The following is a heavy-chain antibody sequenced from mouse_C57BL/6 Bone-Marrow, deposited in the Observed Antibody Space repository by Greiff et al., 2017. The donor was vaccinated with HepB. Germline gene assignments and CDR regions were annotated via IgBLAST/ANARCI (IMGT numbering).Heavy chain of an antibody. J-gene: IGHJ1*03. V-gene: IGHV2-6-1*01. CDR3: ARHRRVWGYFDV. CDR1: GFSFTSYG. CDR2: IWSDGST. Sequence: VHLVESGPGLVAPSQSLSITCTVSGFSFTSYGVHWVRQPPGKGLEWLVVIWSDGSTTYNSALKSRLSISKDNSKSQVFLKMNSLQTDDTAMYYCARHRRVWGYFDVWGTETTVTVSS.